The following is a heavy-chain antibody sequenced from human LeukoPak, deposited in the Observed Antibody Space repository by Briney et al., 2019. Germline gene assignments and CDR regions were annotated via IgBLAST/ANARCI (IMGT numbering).Heavy chain of an antibody. CDR1: GGSISTSSYF. J-gene: IGHJ4*02. CDR2: VHYSGST. CDR3: ARSLSYTNSRIFDF. V-gene: IGHV4-39*01. Sequence: PSETLSLTCIVSGGSISTSSYFWGWIRQPLGKGLEWIGSVHYSGSTYFNPSLKSRVTIFVDTSKNQFSLKLSSVTAADTAVYYCARSLSYTNSRIFDFWGQGTLVTVSS. D-gene: IGHD2-15*01.